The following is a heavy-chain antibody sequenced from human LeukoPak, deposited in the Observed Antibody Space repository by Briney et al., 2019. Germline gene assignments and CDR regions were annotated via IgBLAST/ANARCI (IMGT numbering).Heavy chain of an antibody. Sequence: SVKVSCKASGGTFSSYAISWVRQAPGQGLEWMGGIIPIFGTANYAQKFQGRVTITADESTSTAYMELSSLRSEDTAVYYCARHKPAAIRRYFDYWGQGTLVTVSS. J-gene: IGHJ4*02. CDR3: ARHKPAAIRRYFDY. CDR1: GGTFSSYA. D-gene: IGHD2-2*02. V-gene: IGHV1-69*01. CDR2: IIPIFGTA.